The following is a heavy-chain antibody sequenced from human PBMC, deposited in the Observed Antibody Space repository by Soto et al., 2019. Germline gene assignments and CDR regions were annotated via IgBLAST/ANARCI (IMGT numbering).Heavy chain of an antibody. D-gene: IGHD4-17*01. CDR1: GFTFSSYW. J-gene: IGHJ4*02. V-gene: IGHV3-7*01. Sequence: EVQLVESGGGLVQPGGSLRLSCAASGFTFSSYWMSWVRQAPGKGLEWVANIKQDGSEKYYVDSVKGRFTISRDNAKNSLYLQMNRLRAEDTAVYYCARDLSTVTTEYYFDYWGQGTLVTVSS. CDR3: ARDLSTVTTEYYFDY. CDR2: IKQDGSEK.